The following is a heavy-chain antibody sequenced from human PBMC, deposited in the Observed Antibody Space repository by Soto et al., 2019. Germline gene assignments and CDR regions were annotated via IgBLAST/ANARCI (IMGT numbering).Heavy chain of an antibody. J-gene: IGHJ4*02. V-gene: IGHV1-8*01. Sequence: ASVKVSCKASGYTFTSYDINWVRQATGQGLEWMGWMNPNSGNTGYAQKFQGRVTMTRNTSISTAYMELSSLRSEDTAVYYCARGLSRPLDFWSGGYSDLGYWGQGTLVTVSS. CDR3: ARGLSRPLDFWSGGYSDLGY. CDR2: MNPNSGNT. D-gene: IGHD3-3*01. CDR1: GYTFTSYD.